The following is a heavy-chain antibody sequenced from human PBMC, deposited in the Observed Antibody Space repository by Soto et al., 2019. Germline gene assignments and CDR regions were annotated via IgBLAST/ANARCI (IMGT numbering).Heavy chain of an antibody. D-gene: IGHD3-16*02. CDR2: INAGNGNT. J-gene: IGHJ4*02. Sequence: SSVKVSCKASGYTVTSYAMHWVRQAPGQRLEWMGWINAGNGNTKYSQKFQGRVTITRDTSASTAYMELSSLRSEDTAVYYCARGHANYDYVWGSYRPRGDYFDYWGQGTLVTVSS. V-gene: IGHV1-3*01. CDR3: ARGHANYDYVWGSYRPRGDYFDY. CDR1: GYTVTSYA.